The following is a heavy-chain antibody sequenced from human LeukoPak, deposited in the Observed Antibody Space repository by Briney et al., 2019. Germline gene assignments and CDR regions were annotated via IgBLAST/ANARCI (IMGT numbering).Heavy chain of an antibody. D-gene: IGHD2-15*01. CDR3: ARAHIVVVVAATGRGLDFWFDP. V-gene: IGHV4-34*01. CDR2: INHSGST. Sequence: SETLSLTCAVYGGSFSGYYWSWIRQPPGKGLEWIGEINHSGSTNYNPSLKSRVTISVDTSKNQFSLKLSSVTAADTAVYYCARAHIVVVVAATGRGLDFWFDPWGQGTLVTVSS. J-gene: IGHJ5*02. CDR1: GGSFSGYY.